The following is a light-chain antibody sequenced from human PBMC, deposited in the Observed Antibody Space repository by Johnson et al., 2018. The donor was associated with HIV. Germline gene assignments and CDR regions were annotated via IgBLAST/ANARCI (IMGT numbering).Light chain of an antibody. CDR1: SSNIGNNF. Sequence: QSVLSQPPSVSAAPGQKVTISCSGSSSNIGNNFVSWYQQLPGTAPKLLIYDNHKRPSGIPDRFSDSKSGTSATLAITGLQTGDEADYYCGTWDTSLSVYVFGTGTKVTVL. J-gene: IGLJ1*01. V-gene: IGLV1-51*01. CDR3: GTWDTSLSVYV. CDR2: DNH.